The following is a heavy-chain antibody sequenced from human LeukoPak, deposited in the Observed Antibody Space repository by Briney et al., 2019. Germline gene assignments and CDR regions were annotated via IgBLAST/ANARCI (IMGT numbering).Heavy chain of an antibody. CDR2: ISSSSSYI. J-gene: IGHJ3*02. CDR1: GFTFSSYS. V-gene: IGHV3-21*01. D-gene: IGHD2-15*01. CDR3: ARHCSGGSCYSVDAFDI. Sequence: PGGSLRLSCAASGFTFSSYSMNWVRQAPGKGLEWVSSISSSSSYIYYADSVKGRFTISRDNAKNSLYLQMNSLRAEDAAVYYCARHCSGGSCYSVDAFDIWGQGTMVTVSS.